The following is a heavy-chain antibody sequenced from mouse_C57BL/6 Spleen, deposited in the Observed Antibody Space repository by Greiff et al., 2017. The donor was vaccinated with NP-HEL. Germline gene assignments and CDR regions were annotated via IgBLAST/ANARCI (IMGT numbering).Heavy chain of an antibody. J-gene: IGHJ3*01. D-gene: IGHD2-5*01. CDR2: ISSGSSTI. Sequence: EVQGVESGGGLVKPGGSLKLSCAASGFTFSDYGMHWVRQAPEKGLEWVAYISSGSSTIYYADTVKGRFTISRDNAKNTLFLHMTSLRSEDTAMYYCASGGSNYRGFAYWGQGTLVTVSA. V-gene: IGHV5-17*01. CDR1: GFTFSDYG. CDR3: ASGGSNYRGFAY.